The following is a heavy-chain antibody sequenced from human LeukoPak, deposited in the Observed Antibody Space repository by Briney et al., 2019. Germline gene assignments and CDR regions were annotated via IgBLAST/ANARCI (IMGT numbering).Heavy chain of an antibody. J-gene: IGHJ4*02. V-gene: IGHV3-23*01. CDR1: GFTFSSYA. Sequence: GGSLRLSCAASGFTFSSYAMSWVRQAPGKGLEWVAVISGSGGSTYYADSVKGRFTISRDNSKNTLYLQMNSLRAEDTAVYYCAKDSPTYYYDSSGYLFDYWGQGTLVTVSS. CDR3: AKDSPTYYYDSSGYLFDY. CDR2: ISGSGGST. D-gene: IGHD3-22*01.